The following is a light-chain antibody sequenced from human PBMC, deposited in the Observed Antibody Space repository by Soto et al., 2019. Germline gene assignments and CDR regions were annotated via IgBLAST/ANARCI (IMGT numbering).Light chain of an antibody. J-gene: IGLJ1*01. V-gene: IGLV2-8*01. Sequence: QSALTQPPSASGSPGQSVTISCTGTSSDVGGYYYVSWYQQHPGKAPKLMIYEVSKRPSGVPDRFSGSKSGNTASLTVSGLQAEDEADYYCSSYAGTNTPYVFGTATKLTVL. CDR3: SSYAGTNTPYV. CDR2: EVS. CDR1: SSDVGGYYY.